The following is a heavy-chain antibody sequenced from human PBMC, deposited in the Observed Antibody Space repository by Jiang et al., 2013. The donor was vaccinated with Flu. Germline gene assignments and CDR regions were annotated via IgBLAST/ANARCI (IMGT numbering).Heavy chain of an antibody. D-gene: IGHD3-10*01. CDR1: SGSITGYY. CDR3: ARFRSAFDV. V-gene: IGHV4-59*01. J-gene: IGHJ3*01. CDR2: VYYTGSA. Sequence: PGLVKPSETLSLSCTVSSGSITGYYWNWIRQPPGKGLEWIGYVYYTGSANYNPSLKSRVTISVDTSKTQFSLKLTSVTAADTAIYYCARFRSAFDVWGQGTMVTVSS.